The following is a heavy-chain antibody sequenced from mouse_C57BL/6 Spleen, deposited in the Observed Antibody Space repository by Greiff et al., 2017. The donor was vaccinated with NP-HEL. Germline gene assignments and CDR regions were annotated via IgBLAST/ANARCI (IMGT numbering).Heavy chain of an antibody. CDR2: IHPNSGST. D-gene: IGHD4-1*01. CDR1: GYTFTSYW. Sequence: QVQLQQPGAELVKPGASVKLSCKASGYTFTSYWMHWVKQRPGQGLEWIGMIHPNSGSTNYNEKFKSKATLTVDKSSSTAYMQLSSLTSEDSAVDYCAREGLGRPYFDYWGQGTTLTVSS. V-gene: IGHV1-64*01. CDR3: AREGLGRPYFDY. J-gene: IGHJ2*01.